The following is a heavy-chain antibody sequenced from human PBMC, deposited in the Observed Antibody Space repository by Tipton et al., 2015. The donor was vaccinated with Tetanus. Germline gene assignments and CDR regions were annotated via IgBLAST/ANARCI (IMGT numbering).Heavy chain of an antibody. Sequence: SLRLSCATSGLFFKNAWMHWVRQAPGKGLEWVGRIKSNTDGGTTDYAARVKDIFSIPSDDAKNTLVLQMNSLNTEDTAVYDCTTSGRGGSGARVDYWGRGTLGTGSS. J-gene: IGHJ4*02. D-gene: IGHD4/OR15-4a*01. CDR1: GLFFKNAW. V-gene: IGHV3-15*07. CDR3: TTSGRGGSGARVDY. CDR2: IKSNTDGGTT.